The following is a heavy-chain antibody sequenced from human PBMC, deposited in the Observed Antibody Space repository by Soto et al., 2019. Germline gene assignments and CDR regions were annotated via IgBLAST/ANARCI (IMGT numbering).Heavy chain of an antibody. Sequence: GDSMKISCQASGYSFISFWIGSFRHMPGKVLEWMGIIYPGDSDTRYSPSFQGQVTISADKSTSTAYLQWSRLKASDTATYYCARMLEASGTAFDYWGQGAMVTVSS. CDR1: GYSFISFW. D-gene: IGHD1-1*01. CDR2: IYPGDSDT. J-gene: IGHJ4*02. V-gene: IGHV5-51*01. CDR3: ARMLEASGTAFDY.